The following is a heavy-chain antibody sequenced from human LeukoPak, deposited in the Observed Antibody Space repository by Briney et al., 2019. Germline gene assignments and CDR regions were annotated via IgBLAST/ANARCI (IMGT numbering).Heavy chain of an antibody. CDR1: GFTFSSYG. J-gene: IGHJ4*02. V-gene: IGHV3-30*02. CDR3: AKDLRDTAMTIGY. D-gene: IGHD5-18*01. CDR2: IRYDGSNK. Sequence: GGSLRLSCAASGFTFSSYGMHWVRQAPGKGLEWVAFIRYDGSNKYYADSVKGRFTISRDNSKNTLYLQMNSLRAEDTAVYYCAKDLRDTAMTIGYWGQGTLVTVSS.